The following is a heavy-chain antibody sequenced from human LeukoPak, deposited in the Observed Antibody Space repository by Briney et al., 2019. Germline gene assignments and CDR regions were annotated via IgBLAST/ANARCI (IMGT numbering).Heavy chain of an antibody. J-gene: IGHJ5*02. CDR1: GGSITSYY. CDR3: ARGGVNYKIAGP. Sequence: SETLSLTCTVSGGSITSYYWSWIRQPPGKGLEWIGYIYYSGSTNYNPSLKSPVAISVDTSKNQSSLKLSSVTAADTAVYYCARGGVNYKIAGPWGQGALVTVSS. D-gene: IGHD3-10*01. CDR2: IYYSGST. V-gene: IGHV4-59*01.